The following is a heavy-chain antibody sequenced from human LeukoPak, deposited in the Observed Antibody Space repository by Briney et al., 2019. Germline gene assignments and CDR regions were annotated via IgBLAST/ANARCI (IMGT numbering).Heavy chain of an antibody. J-gene: IGHJ1*01. CDR1: GFTFDDYA. CDR2: ISWNSGSI. Sequence: GGSLRLSCAASGFTFDDYAMHWVRQAPGKGLEWVSGISWNSGSIGYADSVKGRFTISRDNAKNSLYLQMNSLRAEDTAVYYCARVFVYYYDSSGYPEYFQHWGQGTLVTVSS. V-gene: IGHV3-9*01. CDR3: ARVFVYYYDSSGYPEYFQH. D-gene: IGHD3-22*01.